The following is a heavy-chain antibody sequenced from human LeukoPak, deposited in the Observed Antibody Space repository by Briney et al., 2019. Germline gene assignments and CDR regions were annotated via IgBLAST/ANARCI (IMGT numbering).Heavy chain of an antibody. Sequence: PGGSLRLSCAASGFTFSSYWMHWVRQAPGKGLVWVSRINSDGSSTSYADSVKGRFTISRDNAKNSLYLQMNSLRAEDTALYYCAKDTGYCSSTSCYSFDYWGQGTLVTVSS. CDR3: AKDTGYCSSTSCYSFDY. D-gene: IGHD2-2*02. V-gene: IGHV3-74*01. CDR2: INSDGSST. J-gene: IGHJ4*02. CDR1: GFTFSSYW.